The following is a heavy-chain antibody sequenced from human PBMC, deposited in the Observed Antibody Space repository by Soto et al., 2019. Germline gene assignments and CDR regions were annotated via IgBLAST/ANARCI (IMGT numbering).Heavy chain of an antibody. J-gene: IGHJ4*02. D-gene: IGHD2-21*01. CDR2: ISGSCDIT. Sequence: EVHLLESGGGLVQPGGSLRLSCAVSGFAFSNSAMTWVRQAPGKGLEWVSGISGSCDITYNTDSVKGRFGISRDASKNVFYVPLRSLRAEYKAIYYCEKVPQWLLLYNDWFFDYWGQGTLVTVSS. CDR1: GFAFSNSA. V-gene: IGHV3-23*01. CDR3: EKVPQWLLLYNDWFFDY.